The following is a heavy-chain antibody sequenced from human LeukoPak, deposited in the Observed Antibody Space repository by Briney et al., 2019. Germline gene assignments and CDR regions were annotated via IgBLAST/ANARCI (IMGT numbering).Heavy chain of an antibody. CDR3: ARGPQDIVLMVYASSNAFDI. Sequence: GGSLRLSCAASGFTFSSYWMHWVRQAPGKGLVWVSRINSDGSSTSYADSVKGRFTISRDNAKNTLYLQMNSLRAEDTAVYYCARGPQDIVLMVYASSNAFDIWGQGTMVTVSS. V-gene: IGHV3-74*01. CDR1: GFTFSSYW. J-gene: IGHJ3*02. D-gene: IGHD2-8*01. CDR2: INSDGSST.